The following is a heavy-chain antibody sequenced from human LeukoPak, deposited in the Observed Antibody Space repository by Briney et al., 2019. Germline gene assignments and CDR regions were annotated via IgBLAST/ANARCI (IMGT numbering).Heavy chain of an antibody. CDR3: SRGLYXXGSGSFFGI. Sequence: SETLSLTCAVYGGSFSGYYWSWIRQPPGKGLEWIGKINHSGSTNYNPSFKSRVTISVDTSKNQFSLKLSSVTAADTAVHFFSRGLYXXGSGSFFGIWXQGTMVTVSS. CDR2: INHSGST. D-gene: IGHD3-10*01. CDR1: GGSFSGYY. J-gene: IGHJ3*02. V-gene: IGHV4-34*01.